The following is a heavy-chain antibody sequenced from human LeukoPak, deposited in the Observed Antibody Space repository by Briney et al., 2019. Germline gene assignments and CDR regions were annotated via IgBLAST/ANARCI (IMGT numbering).Heavy chain of an antibody. J-gene: IGHJ5*02. D-gene: IGHD3-22*01. CDR1: GGSFSGYY. CDR2: INHSGST. V-gene: IGHV4-34*01. Sequence: SETLSLTCAVYGGSFSGYYWSWIRQPPGKGLEWIGEINHSGSTNYNPSLKSRVTISVDTSKNQFSLRLSSVTAADTAVYYCARHPVDSSGYYNYFDPWGQGTLVTVSS. CDR3: ARHPVDSSGYYNYFDP.